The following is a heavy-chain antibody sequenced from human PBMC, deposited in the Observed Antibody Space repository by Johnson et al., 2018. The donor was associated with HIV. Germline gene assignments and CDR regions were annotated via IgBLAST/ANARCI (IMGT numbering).Heavy chain of an antibody. J-gene: IGHJ3*02. CDR2: IKSKTDGGTT. CDR3: AGRYSNYAFDI. Sequence: EVQLVESGGGLVKPGGSLRLSCAASGFTFSNAWMSWVRQAPGKGLEWVGRIKSKTDGGTTDYAAPVKGRFIISRDDSKNTLYLQMNSLKTEDTAVYYCAGRYSNYAFDIWGQGTMVTVSS. V-gene: IGHV3-15*01. D-gene: IGHD6-13*01. CDR1: GFTFSNAW.